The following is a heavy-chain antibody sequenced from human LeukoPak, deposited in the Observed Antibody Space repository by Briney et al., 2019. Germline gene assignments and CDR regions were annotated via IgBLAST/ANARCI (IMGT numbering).Heavy chain of an antibody. CDR2: IYTSGST. J-gene: IGHJ3*02. CDR1: GGSISSGSYY. V-gene: IGHV4-61*02. Sequence: PSQTLSLTCTVSGGSISSGSYYWSWIRQPAGKGLEWIGRIYTSGSTNYNPSLKSRVTISVDTSKNQFSLKLSSVTAADTAVYYCARHLSVVGATDDAFDIWGQGTMVTVSS. CDR3: ARHLSVVGATDDAFDI. D-gene: IGHD1-26*01.